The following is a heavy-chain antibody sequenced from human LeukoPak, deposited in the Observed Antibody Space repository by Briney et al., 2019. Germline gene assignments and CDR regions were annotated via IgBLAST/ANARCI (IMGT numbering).Heavy chain of an antibody. D-gene: IGHD1-26*01. CDR3: ARHAQSPYSGSFDY. V-gene: IGHV4-34*01. CDR2: INHSGST. J-gene: IGHJ4*02. CDR1: GGSFSGYY. Sequence: PSETLSLTCAVYGGSFSGYYWSWIRQPPGKGLEWIGEINHSGSTNYNPSLKSRVTISVDTSKNQFSLKLSSVTAADTAVYYCARHAQSPYSGSFDYWGQGTLVTVSS.